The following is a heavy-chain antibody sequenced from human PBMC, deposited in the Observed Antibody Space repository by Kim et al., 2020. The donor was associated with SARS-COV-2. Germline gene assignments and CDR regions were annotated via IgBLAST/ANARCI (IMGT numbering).Heavy chain of an antibody. CDR2: INAVNGDT. D-gene: IGHD3-3*02. CDR3: ARERGVLASQAPPDPVDI. V-gene: IGHV1-3*01. Sequence: ASVKVSCKASGYTFSSFVVYWVRQAPGQRLEWMGWINAVNGDTMYSQNFQGRVTMTRDTYATTFYMELSSLISEDTAMYYCARERGVLASQAPPDPVDIW. J-gene: IGHJ3*02. CDR1: GYTFSSFV.